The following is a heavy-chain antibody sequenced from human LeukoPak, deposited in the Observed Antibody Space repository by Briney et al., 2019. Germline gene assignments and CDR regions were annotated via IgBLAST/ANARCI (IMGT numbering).Heavy chain of an antibody. CDR3: VKDITKWEPWEGFDY. D-gene: IGHD1-26*01. J-gene: IGHJ4*02. V-gene: IGHV3-23*01. CDR1: GFTFSSYA. Sequence: GGSLRLSCAASGFTFSSYAMSWVRQAPGKGLEWVSAISGSGGSTYYADSVKGRFTISRDNSKNTLYLQMNSLRAEDTAVYYCVKDITKWEPWEGFDYWGQGTLVTVSS. CDR2: ISGSGGST.